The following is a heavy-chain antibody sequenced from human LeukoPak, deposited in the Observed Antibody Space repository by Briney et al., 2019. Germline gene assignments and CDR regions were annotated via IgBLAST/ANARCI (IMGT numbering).Heavy chain of an antibody. V-gene: IGHV3-74*01. D-gene: IGHD4-11*01. Sequence: PGGSLRLSCAASGFTFSSYWMHWVRHGPGKGLVCVSRIKTDGSETIYADSVKGRFTISRDNAKNTLFLQMNSLRAEDTAVYYCARGVTSNAASDCWGQGTLVTVSS. CDR1: GFTFSSYW. CDR3: ARGVTSNAASDC. CDR2: IKTDGSET. J-gene: IGHJ4*02.